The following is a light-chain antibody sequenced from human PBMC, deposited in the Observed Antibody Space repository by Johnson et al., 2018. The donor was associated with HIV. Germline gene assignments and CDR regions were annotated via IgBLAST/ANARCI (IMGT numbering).Light chain of an antibody. CDR3: GTWYRSLSAGCV. V-gene: IGLV1-51*02. J-gene: IGLJ1*01. Sequence: QSVLTQPPSVSAAPGQKVTISCSGSSSNIGNNYVSWYQQLPGTAPKLLIYETTKRPSGIPDRFSGSKSGTSATLGITGLQTGDAADYYCGTWYRSLSAGCVFGTGTKVTVL. CDR1: SSNIGNNY. CDR2: ETT.